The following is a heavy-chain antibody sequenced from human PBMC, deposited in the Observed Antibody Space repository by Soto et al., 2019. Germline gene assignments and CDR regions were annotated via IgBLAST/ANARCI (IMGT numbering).Heavy chain of an antibody. CDR3: ARDPTLGHDFWSGFSAVDS. Sequence: QVQLVQSGAEVKKPGASVKVSCTASGYTFTSYGISWVRQAPGQGLEWMGWISAYNGNTNYAQKLQGRVTMTTDTYTSTDYLELRSLSSDDTAVYYCARDPTLGHDFWSGFSAVDSWGQGTLVTVSS. J-gene: IGHJ4*02. CDR2: ISAYNGNT. D-gene: IGHD3-3*01. V-gene: IGHV1-18*01. CDR1: GYTFTSYG.